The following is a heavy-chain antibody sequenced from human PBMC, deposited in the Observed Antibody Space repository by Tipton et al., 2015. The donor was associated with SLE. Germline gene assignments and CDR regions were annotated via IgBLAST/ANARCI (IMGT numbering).Heavy chain of an antibody. D-gene: IGHD7-27*01. CDR3: ARETGAYYFDY. CDR1: GFTFGDYA. CDR2: IKQDGSEK. J-gene: IGHJ4*02. Sequence: GSLRLSCTASGFTFGDYAMSWFRQAPGKGLEWVANIKQDGSEKYYVDSVKGRFTISRDNAKNSLYLQMNSLRAEDTAVYYCARETGAYYFDYWGQGTLVTVSS. V-gene: IGHV3-7*01.